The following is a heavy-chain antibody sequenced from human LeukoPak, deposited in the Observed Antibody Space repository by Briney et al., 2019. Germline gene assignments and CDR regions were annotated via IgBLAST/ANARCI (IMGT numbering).Heavy chain of an antibody. V-gene: IGHV4-4*07. Sequence: PSETLSLTCTVSGGSISSYYWSWIRRPAGKGLEWIGRIYTSGSTNYNPSLKSRVTMSVDTSKNQFSLKLSSVTAADTAVYYCASGYYDSSGYFVDYWGQGTLVTVSS. CDR2: IYTSGST. CDR3: ASGYYDSSGYFVDY. J-gene: IGHJ4*02. D-gene: IGHD3-22*01. CDR1: GGSISSYY.